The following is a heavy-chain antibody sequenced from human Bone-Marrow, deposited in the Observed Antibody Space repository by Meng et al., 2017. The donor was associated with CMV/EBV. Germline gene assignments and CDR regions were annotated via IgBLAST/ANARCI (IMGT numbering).Heavy chain of an antibody. Sequence: GGSLRLSCAASGFTFSSYGMHWFHQAPGKGLEWVAFIRYDGSNKYYADSVKGRFTISRDNSKNTLYLQMNSLRAEDTAVYYCAKVAYELDYYYGMDVWGQGTTVTVSS. CDR1: GFTFSSYG. J-gene: IGHJ6*02. V-gene: IGHV3-30*02. CDR3: AKVAYELDYYYGMDV. CDR2: IRYDGSNK. D-gene: IGHD3-3*01.